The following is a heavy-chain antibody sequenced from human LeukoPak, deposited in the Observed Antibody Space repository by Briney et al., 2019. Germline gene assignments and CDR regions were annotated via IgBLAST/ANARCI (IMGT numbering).Heavy chain of an antibody. CDR3: AKDRGSSWFRYYFDY. CDR2: ISWNSGSI. V-gene: IGHV3-9*03. Sequence: GGSLRLSCAASGFTLGDYAMHWVRHAPGKGLEWVSGISWNSGSIGYADSVKGRFTISRDNAKNSLYLQMNSLRAEDMALYYCAKDRGSSWFRYYFDYWGQGTLVTVSS. CDR1: GFTLGDYA. J-gene: IGHJ4*02. D-gene: IGHD6-13*01.